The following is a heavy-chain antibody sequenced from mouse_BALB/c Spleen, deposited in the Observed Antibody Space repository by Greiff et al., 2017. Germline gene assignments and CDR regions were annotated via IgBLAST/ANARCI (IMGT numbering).Heavy chain of an antibody. CDR1: GFTFSSFG. J-gene: IGHJ3*01. Sequence: EVHLVESGGGLVQPGGSRKLSCAASGFTFSSFGMHWVRQAPEKGLEWVAYISSGSSTIYYADTVKGRFTISRDNPKNTLFLQMTSLRSEDTAMYYCARAATTWFADWGQGTLVTVSA. CDR2: ISSGSSTI. V-gene: IGHV5-17*02. CDR3: ARAATTWFAD. D-gene: IGHD1-2*01.